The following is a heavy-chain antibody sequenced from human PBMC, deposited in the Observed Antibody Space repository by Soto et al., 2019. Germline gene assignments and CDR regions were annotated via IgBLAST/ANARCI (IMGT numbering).Heavy chain of an antibody. Sequence: SVKVSCKVSGYTLTELSMHWVRQAPGKGLEWMGGFDPEDGETIYAQKFQGRVTMTEDTSTDTAYMELSSLRSEDTAVYYCATRPLGIVVPGSYNWFDPWGQGDLVTVSS. CDR3: ATRPLGIVVPGSYNWFDP. J-gene: IGHJ5*02. CDR1: GYTLTELS. V-gene: IGHV1-24*01. CDR2: FDPEDGET. D-gene: IGHD2-2*03.